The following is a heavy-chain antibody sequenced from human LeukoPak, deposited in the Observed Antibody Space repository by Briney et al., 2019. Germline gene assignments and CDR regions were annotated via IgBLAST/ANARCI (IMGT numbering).Heavy chain of an antibody. V-gene: IGHV3-7*01. D-gene: IGHD3-22*01. Sequence: GGSLRLSCAASGFSFSDYWMGWVRQAPGKGLEWVANIQQDGSEEYYMDSVKGRFTISRDNAKNSLYLQMNSLRAEDTAVYYCARHLYYYDRGSFGYWGQGTLVTVSS. CDR2: IQQDGSEE. CDR1: GFSFSDYW. J-gene: IGHJ4*02. CDR3: ARHLYYYDRGSFGY.